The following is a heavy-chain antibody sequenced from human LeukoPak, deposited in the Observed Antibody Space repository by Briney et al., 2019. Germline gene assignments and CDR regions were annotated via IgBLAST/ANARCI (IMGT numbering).Heavy chain of an antibody. V-gene: IGHV3-21*01. Sequence: GGSLRLSCAASGFTCSSYSMNWVRQAPGKGLEWVSSISSSSSYIYYADSVKGRFTISRDNAKNSLYLQMNSLRAEDTAVYYCARDHIAVAGPFDYWGQGTLVTVSS. D-gene: IGHD6-19*01. CDR3: ARDHIAVAGPFDY. CDR1: GFTCSSYS. CDR2: ISSSSSYI. J-gene: IGHJ4*02.